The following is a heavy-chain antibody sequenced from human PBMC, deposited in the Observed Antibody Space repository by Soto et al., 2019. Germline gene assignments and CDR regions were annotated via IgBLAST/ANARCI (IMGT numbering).Heavy chain of an antibody. Sequence: EVQLVESGGGLVKPGGSLTLSCAASGFTFNDAWMRWVRQAPGKGLEWVGRIKRKSDGGTTDYAAPVKGRFTISKDDSKNTLYLQMNSLKTGDTAVYYCTTGVGTLDYWGQGTLVTVSS. CDR3: TTGVGTLDY. J-gene: IGHJ4*02. CDR2: IKRKSDGGTT. V-gene: IGHV3-15*01. CDR1: GFTFNDAW. D-gene: IGHD3-3*01.